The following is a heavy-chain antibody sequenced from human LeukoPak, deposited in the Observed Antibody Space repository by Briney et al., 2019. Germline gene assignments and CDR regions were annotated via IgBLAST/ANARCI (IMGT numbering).Heavy chain of an antibody. J-gene: IGHJ4*02. Sequence: GGSLRLSCVASGISFSTYSMTWVRQAPGNGLEWVSYITSSSANIQYADSVKGRFTISRDNAKNSLYLQMNRLRDEDTAVYYCARGWEYFDSWGQGTLVTVSS. V-gene: IGHV3-48*02. CDR3: ARGWEYFDS. D-gene: IGHD1-26*01. CDR1: GISFSTYS. CDR2: ITSSSANI.